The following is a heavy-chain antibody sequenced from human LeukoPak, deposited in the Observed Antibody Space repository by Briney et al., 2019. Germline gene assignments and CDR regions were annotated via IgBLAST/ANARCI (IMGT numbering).Heavy chain of an antibody. CDR2: ISSNGGST. J-gene: IGHJ4*02. CDR3: AKAARGSGTYYNSFDY. CDR1: GFTFSSYA. Sequence: GGSLRLSCAASGFTFSSYAMHWVRQAPGKGLEYVSAISSNGGSTYYANSVKGRFTISRDNSKNTLYLQMGSLRAEDMAVYYCAKAARGSGTYYNSFDYWGQGTLVTVSS. V-gene: IGHV3-64*01. D-gene: IGHD3-10*01.